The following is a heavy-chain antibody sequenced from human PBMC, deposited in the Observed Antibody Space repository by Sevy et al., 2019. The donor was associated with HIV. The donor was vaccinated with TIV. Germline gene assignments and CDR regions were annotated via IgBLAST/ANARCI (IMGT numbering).Heavy chain of an antibody. CDR3: ARAYCSGGRCYSLAY. CDR2: ISPFTGDT. CDR1: GYTFTSYT. V-gene: IGHV1-18*01. J-gene: IGHJ4*02. D-gene: IGHD2-15*01. Sequence: ASVKVSCKPSGYTFTSYTSTWVRQAPGQGLEWVGRISPFTGDTDYARNLQGRVTMTTDTSSTTAYMELRSLRSDDTAVYYCARAYCSGGRCYSLAYWGLGTLVTVSS.